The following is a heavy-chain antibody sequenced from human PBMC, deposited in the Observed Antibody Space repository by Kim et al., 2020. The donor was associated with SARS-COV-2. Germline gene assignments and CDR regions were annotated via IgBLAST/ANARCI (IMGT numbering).Heavy chain of an antibody. D-gene: IGHD3-10*01. CDR2: ISYDGRNK. V-gene: IGHV3-30*04. J-gene: IGHJ6*02. CDR1: GFTFSSYA. CDR3: ARDPRIEELLWFGELLISGHMDV. Sequence: GGSLRLSCAASGFTFSSYAMHWVRQAPGKGLEWVAVISYDGRNKYYADSVKGRFTISRDNSKNTLYLQMNSLRAEDTAVYYCARDPRIEELLWFGELLISGHMDVWGQGTTVTVSS.